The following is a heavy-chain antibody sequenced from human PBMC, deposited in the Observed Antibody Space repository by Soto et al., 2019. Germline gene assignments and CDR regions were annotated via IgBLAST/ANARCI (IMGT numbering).Heavy chain of an antibody. CDR2: ISGSGGST. CDR1: GFTFSSYA. V-gene: IGHV3-23*01. CDR3: AKGGPLVGAFDY. J-gene: IGHJ4*02. Sequence: GGSLRLSCAASGFTFSSYAMSWVRQAPGKGLEWVSAISGSGGSTYYADSVKGRFTISRDNSKNTRYLKMNSLRAEDTAVYYCAKGGPLVGAFDYWGQGTLVTVSS. D-gene: IGHD1-26*01.